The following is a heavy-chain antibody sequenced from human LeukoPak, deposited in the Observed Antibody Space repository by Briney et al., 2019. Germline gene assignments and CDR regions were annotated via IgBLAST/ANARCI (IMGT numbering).Heavy chain of an antibody. CDR2: IILIFGTA. CDR3: ARGGYYYDSSGYYYPSGAFDI. Sequence: GASVKVSCKASGGTFSSYAISWVRQAPGQGLEWMGGIILIFGTANYAQKFQGRVTITADESTSTAYMELSSLRSEDTAVYYCARGGYYYDSSGYYYPSGAFDIWGQGTMVTVSS. V-gene: IGHV1-69*13. CDR1: GGTFSSYA. D-gene: IGHD3-22*01. J-gene: IGHJ3*02.